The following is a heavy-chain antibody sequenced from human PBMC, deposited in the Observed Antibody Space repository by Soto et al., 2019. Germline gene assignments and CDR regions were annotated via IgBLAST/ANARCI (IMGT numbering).Heavy chain of an antibody. CDR2: IKGDGSRN. J-gene: IGHJ3*01. CDR3: ARASSPGSGKVWYDAFDV. D-gene: IGHD3-3*01. CDR1: GSTFNTYW. V-gene: IGHV3-7*01. Sequence: DVQLVESGGGLVQPGGSLRLACAASGSTFNTYWLTWVRQAPGKGLEWVANIKGDGSRNQYVDSVDGRFTISRDNAKLSLFLHMNSLRFEVTAVYYCARASSPGSGKVWYDAFDVWGQGTKVTVSS.